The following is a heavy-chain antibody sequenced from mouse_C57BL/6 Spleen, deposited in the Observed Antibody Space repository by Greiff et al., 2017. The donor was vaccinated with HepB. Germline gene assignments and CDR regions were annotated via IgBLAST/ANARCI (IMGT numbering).Heavy chain of an antibody. CDR1: GYTFTSYW. D-gene: IGHD1-1*01. J-gene: IGHJ4*01. CDR2: IDPNSGGT. Sequence: QVQLQQPGAELVKPGASVKLSCKASGYTFTSYWMHWVKQRPGRGLEWIGRIDPNSGGTKYNEKFKSKATLTVDKPSSTAYMQRSSLTSEDSAVYYFARGITTVVASYYYAMDYWGQGTSVTVSS. CDR3: ARGITTVVASYYYAMDY. V-gene: IGHV1-72*01.